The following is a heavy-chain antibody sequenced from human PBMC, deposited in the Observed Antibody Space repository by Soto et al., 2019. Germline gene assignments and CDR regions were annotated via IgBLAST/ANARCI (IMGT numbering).Heavy chain of an antibody. CDR3: AKDSAAMVTAFDY. J-gene: IGHJ4*02. CDR1: GFTFSSYA. V-gene: IGHV3-23*01. CDR2: ISGSGGST. Sequence: EVQLLESGGGLVQPGGSLRLSCAASGFTFSSYAMSWVRQAPGTGLEWVSAISGSGGSTYYADSVKGRFTISRDNSKNTLYLQMNSLRAEDTAVYYCAKDSAAMVTAFDYWGQGTLVTVSS. D-gene: IGHD5-18*01.